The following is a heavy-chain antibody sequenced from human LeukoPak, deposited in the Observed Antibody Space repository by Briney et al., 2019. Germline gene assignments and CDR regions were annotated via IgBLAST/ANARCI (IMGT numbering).Heavy chain of an antibody. Sequence: SETLSLTCTVSGGSISSYYWSWVRQPPGKGLEWIGYIYYSGSTNYNPSLKSRVTISVDTSKNQFSLKLSSVTAADTAVYYCARAAGPSFYYYYYYMDVWGKGTTVTVSS. CDR3: ARAAGPSFYYYYYYMDV. V-gene: IGHV4-59*01. CDR2: IYYSGST. J-gene: IGHJ6*03. D-gene: IGHD2-15*01. CDR1: GGSISSYY.